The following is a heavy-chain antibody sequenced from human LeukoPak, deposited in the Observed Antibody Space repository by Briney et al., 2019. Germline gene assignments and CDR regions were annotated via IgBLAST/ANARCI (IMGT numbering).Heavy chain of an antibody. J-gene: IGHJ1*01. Sequence: HPGGSLRLSCAASGFTFSNYGMQWVRQAPGKGLEWLAVISYDGRTTFYADSVKGRFTISRDNSKNTVDLQMSSLRAEDTAVYYCAKEFTSYTSGWFFQHWGQGTLVTVSS. CDR3: AKEFTSYTSGWFFQH. CDR2: ISYDGRTT. D-gene: IGHD6-13*01. CDR1: GFTFSNYG. V-gene: IGHV3-30*18.